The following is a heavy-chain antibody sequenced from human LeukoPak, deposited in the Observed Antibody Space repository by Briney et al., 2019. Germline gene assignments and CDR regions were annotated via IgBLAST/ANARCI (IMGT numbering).Heavy chain of an antibody. V-gene: IGHV3-30*04. CDR1: GFTFSSYA. CDR2: ISYDGTDK. J-gene: IGHJ6*03. Sequence: QAGGPLRLSCAASGFTFSSYAMHWVRRAPGKGLEWVAVISYDGTDKHYADSVKGRFTISRDNSKNTLFLQMNSLRTEDTAVYYCARVRLRATYYYYYMDVWGKGTTVTVSS. D-gene: IGHD1-26*01. CDR3: ARVRLRATYYYYYMDV.